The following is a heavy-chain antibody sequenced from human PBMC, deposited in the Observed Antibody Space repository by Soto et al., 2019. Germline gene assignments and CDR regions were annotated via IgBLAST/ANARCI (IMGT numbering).Heavy chain of an antibody. V-gene: IGHV1-3*01. J-gene: IGHJ6*02. CDR3: ARTDCSSTSCYNYYYYGMDV. CDR1: GYSFTKYG. Sequence: QVQLVQSGTEVKKPGASVKVSCKTSGYSFTKYGLHWVRQAPGQRLEWIGWINPGNGDTKYSQKFQGRVTITRDTPATTAYMELSSLRSEDSAVFYCARTDCSSTSCYNYYYYGMDVWGQGTTVTVSS. CDR2: INPGNGDT. D-gene: IGHD2-2*01.